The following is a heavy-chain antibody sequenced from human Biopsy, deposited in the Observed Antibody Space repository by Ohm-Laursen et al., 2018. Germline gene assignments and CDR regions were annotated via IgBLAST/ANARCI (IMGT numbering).Heavy chain of an antibody. CDR2: SIPLFNTA. V-gene: IGHV1-69*06. CDR1: GVTFTNHA. Sequence: ESSVKVSCKASGVTFTNHAVGWVRQAPGQGLEWVGSSIPLFNTANYADKFQDRVTVTADKSTTTAYMELSSLRSEDTAIYYCARFPLGAYDDSGSYRAVEHWYIDLWGRGTLVTVSS. D-gene: IGHD3-22*01. J-gene: IGHJ2*01. CDR3: ARFPLGAYDDSGSYRAVEHWYIDL.